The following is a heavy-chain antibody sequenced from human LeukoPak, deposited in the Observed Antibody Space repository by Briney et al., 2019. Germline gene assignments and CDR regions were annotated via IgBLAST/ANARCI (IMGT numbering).Heavy chain of an antibody. CDR1: GGSISSSSYY. CDR3: ARGRRGYSGYDPHLGDAFDI. CDR2: INHSGST. D-gene: IGHD5-12*01. J-gene: IGHJ3*02. Sequence: SETLSLTCTVSGGSISSSSYYWGWIRQPPGKGLGWIGEINHSGSTNYNPSLKSRVAISVDTSKNQFSLNLNSVTAADTAVYYCARGRRGYSGYDPHLGDAFDIWAQGTMVTVSS. V-gene: IGHV4-39*01.